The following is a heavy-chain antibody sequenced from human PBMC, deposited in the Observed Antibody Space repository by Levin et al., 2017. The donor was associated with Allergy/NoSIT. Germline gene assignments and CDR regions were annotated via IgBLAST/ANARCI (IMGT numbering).Heavy chain of an antibody. Sequence: SETLSLTCAVSGGSISSGGYSWSWIRQPPGKGLEWIGYIYHSGSTYYNPSLKSRVIMSVDKSKNQFSLKLSSVTAADTAVYYCAREIGVAAAGFDYWGQGTLVTVSS. V-gene: IGHV4-30-2*01. CDR2: IYHSGST. CDR1: GGSISSGGYS. D-gene: IGHD6-13*01. J-gene: IGHJ4*02. CDR3: AREIGVAAAGFDY.